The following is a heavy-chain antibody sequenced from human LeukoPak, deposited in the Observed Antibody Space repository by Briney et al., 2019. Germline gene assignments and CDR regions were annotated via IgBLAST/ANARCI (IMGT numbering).Heavy chain of an antibody. Sequence: GGSLRLSCAASGFTFSSYSMNWVRQAPGKGLEWVSSISSSSSYTYYADSVKGRFTISRDNAKNSLYLQMNSLRAEDTAVYYCARDHDDAFDIWGQGTMVTVSS. CDR3: ARDHDDAFDI. V-gene: IGHV3-21*01. J-gene: IGHJ3*02. CDR1: GFTFSSYS. CDR2: ISSSSSYT. D-gene: IGHD1-1*01.